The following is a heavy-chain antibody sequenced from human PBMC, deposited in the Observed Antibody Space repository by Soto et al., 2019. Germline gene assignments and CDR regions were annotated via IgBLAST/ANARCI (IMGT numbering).Heavy chain of an antibody. D-gene: IGHD6-13*01. CDR2: IYTSGTT. CDR1: GGSISGYY. V-gene: IGHV4-4*07. CDR3: ARDIAAAGMEDWFDP. Sequence: SETLSLTCTVSGGSISGYYWSWIRQPAGKGLEWLGRIYTSGTTNHNPSLKSRITMSVDTSKNQFSLKLSSVTVADTAVYYCARDIAAAGMEDWFDPWGQGTLVTVSS. J-gene: IGHJ5*02.